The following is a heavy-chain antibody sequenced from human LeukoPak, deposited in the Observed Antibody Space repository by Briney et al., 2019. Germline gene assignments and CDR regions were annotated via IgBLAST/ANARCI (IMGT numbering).Heavy chain of an antibody. J-gene: IGHJ4*02. CDR1: GGSISSYY. D-gene: IGHD2-21*02. CDR3: AREGVFVCGGDCYYDC. CDR2: IYTNCST. Sequence: SETLSLTCTVSGGSISSYYWSWIRQRARQGLELIGRIYTNCSTNYNPSPKTRLTISVDKPKNQFSLKLSSVTAADTAVYYCAREGVFVCGGDCYYDCWGQGTLVTASS. V-gene: IGHV4-4*07.